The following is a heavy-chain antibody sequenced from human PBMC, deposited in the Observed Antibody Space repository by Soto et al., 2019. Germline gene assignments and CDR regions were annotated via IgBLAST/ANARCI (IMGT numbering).Heavy chain of an antibody. CDR2: INISGST. J-gene: IGHJ6*02. D-gene: IGHD2-21*01. Sequence: QVQLQQWGAGLLKPSETLSLTCAVYGGSFSGYYWSWIRQPPGKGLEWIGAINISGSTNYNPSLKRRVTISGDTAKNQVSLKLSSVTAADTAVYYCARGPLSAMEKYYYYGMDVWGQGTTVTVSS. V-gene: IGHV4-34*01. CDR3: ARGPLSAMEKYYYYGMDV. CDR1: GGSFSGYY.